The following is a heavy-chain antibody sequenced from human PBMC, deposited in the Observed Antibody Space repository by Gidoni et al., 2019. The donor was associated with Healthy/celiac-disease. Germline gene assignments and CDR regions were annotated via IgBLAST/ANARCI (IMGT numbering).Heavy chain of an antibody. CDR1: GFTFSSYA. CDR3: ARDPAYGMDV. CDR2: ISYDGSNK. Sequence: VQLVASGGGVVQPGRSLRLSCAASGFTFSSYAMHWVRQAPGKGLGWVAVISYDGSNKYYADSVKGRFTISRDNSKNTLYLQMNSLRAEDTAVYYCARDPAYGMDVWGQGTTVTVSS. V-gene: IGHV3-30-3*01. J-gene: IGHJ6*02.